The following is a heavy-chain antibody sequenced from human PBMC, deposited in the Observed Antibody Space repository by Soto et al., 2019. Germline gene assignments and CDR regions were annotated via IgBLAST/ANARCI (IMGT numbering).Heavy chain of an antibody. Sequence: QVQLQESGPGLVKPSQTLSLTCAVSGGSISSGGAYYWSWIRQPAGKGLEWIGYIHYSGSTYYNSSLKSRVTMSVDTSKNQFSLRLSSATAADTAVYYCARSPRGIGNFDYWGQGTLVTVSS. D-gene: IGHD3-10*01. CDR2: IHYSGST. CDR3: ARSPRGIGNFDY. J-gene: IGHJ4*02. V-gene: IGHV4-30-4*01. CDR1: GGSISSGGAYY.